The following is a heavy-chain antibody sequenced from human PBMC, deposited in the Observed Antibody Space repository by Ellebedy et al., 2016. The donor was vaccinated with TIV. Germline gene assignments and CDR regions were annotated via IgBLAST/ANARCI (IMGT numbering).Heavy chain of an antibody. Sequence: GESLKISCAASGFSFTNAWMSWVRQAPGKGLEWIARIRSAAHGGSSDHAASVTGRFTISRDDSRNTLFLQMNSLETEDTGVYYCGTDRPDCSGHDCYFAFAFWGHGTTVTVSS. CDR3: GTDRPDCSGHDCYFAFAF. D-gene: IGHD2-21*02. J-gene: IGHJ3*01. CDR2: IRSAAHGGSS. V-gene: IGHV3-15*01. CDR1: GFSFTNAW.